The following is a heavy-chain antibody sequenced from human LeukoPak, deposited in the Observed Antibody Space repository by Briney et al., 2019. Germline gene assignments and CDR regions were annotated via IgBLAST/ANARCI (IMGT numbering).Heavy chain of an antibody. J-gene: IGHJ3*01. Sequence: GGSLRLSCAASGFTVSSNYMKWVRQAPGKGLEWVSIIYSGGYTNYADSVKGRFTISRDNSKNTLYLQMNSLRAEDTAVYYCARYYDSSGSLPGALDLWGQGIMATVSS. V-gene: IGHV3-53*01. D-gene: IGHD3-22*01. CDR2: IYSGGYT. CDR1: GFTVSSNY. CDR3: ARYYDSSGSLPGALDL.